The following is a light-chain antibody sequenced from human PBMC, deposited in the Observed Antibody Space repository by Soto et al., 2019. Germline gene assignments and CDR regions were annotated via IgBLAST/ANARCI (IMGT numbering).Light chain of an antibody. CDR3: MQGIQLPRT. CDR2: EVF. J-gene: IGKJ1*01. V-gene: IGKV2D-29*01. Sequence: DIGMTQSPLSLSVTPGQPASISCKSSQSLLYVDGKTYLYWYLQKSGQPPHLLIYEVFNRISRVPDRLSGSGSGTEFTLKMSRVEAEDVGIYYCMQGIQLPRTFGQGTKVEIK. CDR1: QSLLYVDGKTY.